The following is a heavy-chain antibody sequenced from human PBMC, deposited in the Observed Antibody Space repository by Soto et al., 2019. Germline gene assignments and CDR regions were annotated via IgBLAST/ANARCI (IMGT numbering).Heavy chain of an antibody. J-gene: IGHJ6*02. Sequence: SETLSLTCTVSGGSISSGDYYWSWIRQPPGKGLEWIGYIYYSGSTYYNPSLKSRVTISVDTSKNPFSLKLSSVTAADTAVYYCARGGSGYSYGFGSVYYYGMDVWGQGTTVTVSS. V-gene: IGHV4-30-4*01. D-gene: IGHD5-18*01. CDR2: IYYSGST. CDR3: ARGGSGYSYGFGSVYYYGMDV. CDR1: GGSISSGDYY.